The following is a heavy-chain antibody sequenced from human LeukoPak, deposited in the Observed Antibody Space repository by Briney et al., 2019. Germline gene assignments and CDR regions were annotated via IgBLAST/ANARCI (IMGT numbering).Heavy chain of an antibody. V-gene: IGHV4-38-2*01. J-gene: IGHJ3*02. CDR3: ARIKGGSGDAFDI. Sequence: SETLSLTCAVSGYSISSGYYWGWIRQPPGKVLEWIGSIYHSGSTYYNPSLKSRVTIPIETSKNQFSLELSSVTAADTAVYYCARIKGGSGDAFDIWGQGTMVTVSS. CDR2: IYHSGST. CDR1: GYSISSGYY.